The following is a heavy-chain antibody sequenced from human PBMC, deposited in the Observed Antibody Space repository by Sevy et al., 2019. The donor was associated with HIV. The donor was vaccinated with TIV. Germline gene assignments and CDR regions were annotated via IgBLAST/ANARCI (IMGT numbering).Heavy chain of an antibody. CDR1: GFTFSTYW. D-gene: IGHD3-10*01. CDR2: MRQDGSEK. V-gene: IGHV3-7*01. J-gene: IGHJ4*02. Sequence: GESLKISCAASGFTFSTYWMTWVPQAPGKGLEWVANMRQDGSEKYYVDSVKGRFTISRDNAKNSLYLQMNSLRAEDTAVYYCARGIYGSGSRLGLGYWGQGTLVTVSS. CDR3: ARGIYGSGSRLGLGY.